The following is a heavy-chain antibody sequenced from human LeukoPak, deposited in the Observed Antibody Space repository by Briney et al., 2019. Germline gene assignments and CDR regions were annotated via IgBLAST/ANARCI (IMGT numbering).Heavy chain of an antibody. CDR2: ISWDGGSS. Sequence: PGGSLTLSCAVSGFTISDYSLHWVRQPPGKGLEWVSLISWDGGSSYYADSVKGRFTISRDNSKHSPYLQMNSLTASDTALYYCLKDSEAVTGTGNIDYWQRENVVTVPS. CDR1: GFTISDYS. V-gene: IGHV3-43D*03. J-gene: IGHJ4*02. D-gene: IGHD1/OR15-1a*01. CDR3: LKDSEAVTGTGNIDY.